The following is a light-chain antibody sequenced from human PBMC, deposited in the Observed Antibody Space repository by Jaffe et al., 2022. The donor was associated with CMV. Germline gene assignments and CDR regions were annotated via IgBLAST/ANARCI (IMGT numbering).Light chain of an antibody. Sequence: DIQMTQSPSSLSASVGDRVTITCRASPGITNYLAWFQQKPGKVPRLLIYSASTLQSGVPSRFSGSGSGTDFTLTISSLQPEDVATYYCQRYNSVPFTFGPGTKVDIK. CDR2: SAS. V-gene: IGKV1-27*01. CDR3: QRYNSVPFT. CDR1: PGITNY. J-gene: IGKJ3*01.